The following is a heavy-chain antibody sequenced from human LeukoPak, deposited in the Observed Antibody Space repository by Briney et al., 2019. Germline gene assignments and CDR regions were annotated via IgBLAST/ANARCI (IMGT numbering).Heavy chain of an antibody. Sequence: GGSLRLSCAASGFTFSSYWMSWVRQAPGKGLEWVANIKQDGSEKYYVDSVKGRFTISRDNAKNSLYLQMNSLRAEDTALYYCARGFQGSGSYFDYWGQGTLVTVSS. V-gene: IGHV3-7*03. D-gene: IGHD1-26*01. CDR3: ARGFQGSGSYFDY. CDR2: IKQDGSEK. J-gene: IGHJ4*02. CDR1: GFTFSSYW.